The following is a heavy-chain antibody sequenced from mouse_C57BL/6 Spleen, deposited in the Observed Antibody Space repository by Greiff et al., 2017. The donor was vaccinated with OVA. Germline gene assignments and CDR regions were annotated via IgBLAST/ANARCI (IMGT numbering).Heavy chain of an antibody. D-gene: IGHD2-4*01. Sequence: EVMLVESGGGLVKPGGSLKLSCAASGFTFSSYAMSWVRQTPEKRLEWVATISDGGSYTYYPDNVKGRFTISRDNAKNNLYLQMSHLKSEDTAMYYCARAIYYDYDDAMDYWGQGTSVTVSS. CDR2: ISDGGSYT. CDR1: GFTFSSYA. V-gene: IGHV5-4*03. CDR3: ARAIYYDYDDAMDY. J-gene: IGHJ4*01.